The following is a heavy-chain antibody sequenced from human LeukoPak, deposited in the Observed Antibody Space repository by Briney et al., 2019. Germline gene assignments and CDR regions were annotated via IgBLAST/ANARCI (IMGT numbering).Heavy chain of an antibody. J-gene: IGHJ4*02. D-gene: IGHD3-22*01. Sequence: SETLSLTCTVSGGSISSSSYYWAWIRQPPGKGLEWIGSIYYSGSTYYNPSLKSRVTISVDTSKNQFSLKLSSVTAADTAVYYCARAYYYDSSGHWPYYFDYWGQGTLVTVSS. CDR3: ARAYYYDSSGHWPYYFDY. CDR2: IYYSGST. CDR1: GGSISSSSYY. V-gene: IGHV4-39*01.